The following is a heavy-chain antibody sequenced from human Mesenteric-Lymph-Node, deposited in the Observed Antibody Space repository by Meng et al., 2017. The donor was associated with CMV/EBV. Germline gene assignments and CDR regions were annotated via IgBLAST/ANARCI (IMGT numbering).Heavy chain of an antibody. CDR1: GYTFTGYY. D-gene: IGHD3-3*01. V-gene: IGHV1-2*02. CDR2: INPNSGGT. J-gene: IGHJ4*02. CDR3: TRDLHMAVPVSGY. Sequence: ASVKVSCKASGYTFTGYYIHWVRQAPGRGLEWMGWINPNSGGTNYAQKFQGRVTMTGDTSISTVYMELSRLRSDDTAVYYCTRDLHMAVPVSGYWGQGTLVTVSS.